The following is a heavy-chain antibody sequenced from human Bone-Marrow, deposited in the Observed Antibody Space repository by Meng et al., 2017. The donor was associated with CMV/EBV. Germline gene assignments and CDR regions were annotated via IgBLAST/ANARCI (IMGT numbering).Heavy chain of an antibody. V-gene: IGHV1-18*01. CDR1: GYTFNSYG. Sequence: ASVKVSCKASGYTFNSYGISWVRQAPGQGLEWMGWISGYDGRTNYGQKFQGRVTMTTDTSTSTAYMELRSLRSDDTAVYYCARDGEWELLNGQSYYYYYGMDVWGQGTTVTVSS. CDR2: ISGYDGRT. D-gene: IGHD1-26*01. J-gene: IGHJ6*02. CDR3: ARDGEWELLNGQSYYYYYGMDV.